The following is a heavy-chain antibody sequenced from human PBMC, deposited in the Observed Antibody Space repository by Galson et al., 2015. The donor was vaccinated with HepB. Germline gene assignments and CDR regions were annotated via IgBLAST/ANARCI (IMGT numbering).Heavy chain of an antibody. Sequence: SLRLSCAASGFTFSSYAMHWVRQAPGKGLEWVAVISYDGSNKYYADSVKGRFTISRDNSKNTLYLQMNSLRAEDTAVYYCARTPVTTDGPDYWGQGTLVTVSS. CDR2: ISYDGSNK. V-gene: IGHV3-30*04. CDR3: ARTPVTTDGPDY. J-gene: IGHJ4*02. D-gene: IGHD4-17*01. CDR1: GFTFSSYA.